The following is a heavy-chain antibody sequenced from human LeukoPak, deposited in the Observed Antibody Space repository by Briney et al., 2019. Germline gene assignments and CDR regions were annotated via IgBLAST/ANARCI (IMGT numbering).Heavy chain of an antibody. CDR3: ARDGYGDGMDY. D-gene: IGHD4-17*01. CDR1: GVSISSYY. Sequence: SETLSLTCTVSGVSISSYYWSWIRQPPGKGLEWIGYIYYSGSTKYNPSLKSRVTFSVDTSKNQFSLKLSSVTAADTAVYYCARDGYGDGMDYWGQGTLVTVSS. CDR2: IYYSGST. J-gene: IGHJ4*02. V-gene: IGHV4-59*01.